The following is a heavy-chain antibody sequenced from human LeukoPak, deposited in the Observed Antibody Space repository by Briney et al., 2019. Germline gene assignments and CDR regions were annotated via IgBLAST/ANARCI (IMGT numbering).Heavy chain of an antibody. V-gene: IGHV3-23*01. CDR1: GFAFTSYF. CDR2: INGRGDET. J-gene: IGHJ4*02. CDR3: ACHCSGSRCSDHDY. Sequence: GGSLRLSCTASGFAFTSYFMTWARQAPGTGLEWVSGINGRGDETHYADSVEGRFTISRDNSKSTLYLQLSGLRAEDTAVYYCACHCSGSRCSDHDYWGQGTVVTVSS. D-gene: IGHD2-15*01.